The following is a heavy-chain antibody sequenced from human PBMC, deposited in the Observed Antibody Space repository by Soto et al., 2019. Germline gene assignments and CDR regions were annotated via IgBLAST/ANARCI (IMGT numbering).Heavy chain of an antibody. D-gene: IGHD3-16*01. J-gene: IGHJ4*02. CDR2: ISGSGGST. Sequence: EVQLLESGGGLVQPGGSLRLSCAASGFTFSSYAMSWVRQAPGKGLEWVSAISGSGGSTYYADSVKGRFTLSRDNSKNTLYLPMNSPSAEDTAVYYCAKDSLPGYYVCGSSPTFDYWGQGTLVTVSS. CDR1: GFTFSSYA. V-gene: IGHV3-23*01. CDR3: AKDSLPGYYVCGSSPTFDY.